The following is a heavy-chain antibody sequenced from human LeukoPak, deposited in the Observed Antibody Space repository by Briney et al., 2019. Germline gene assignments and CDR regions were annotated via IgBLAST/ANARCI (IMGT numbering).Heavy chain of an antibody. CDR3: ARVSEWTTVTTSDY. CDR2: IIPIFGTA. Sequence: EASVKVYCKASGGTFSSYAISWVRQAPGQGLEWMGGIIPIFGTANYAQKFQGRVTVTADKSSTTAYMELRSLRSDDTAVYYCARVSEWTTVTTSDYWGQGTLVTVSS. D-gene: IGHD4-17*01. J-gene: IGHJ4*02. V-gene: IGHV1-69*06. CDR1: GGTFSSYA.